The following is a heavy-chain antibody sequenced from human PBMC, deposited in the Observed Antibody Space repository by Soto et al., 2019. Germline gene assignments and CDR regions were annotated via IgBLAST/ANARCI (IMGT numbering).Heavy chain of an antibody. Sequence: QVQLQESGPGLVKPSQTLSLTCSVSGESISSGGYYWSWIRHHPGNGLEWIGYIYDSESPYYNPSLQSRVTSSMDTSKNHFAMRLISVTAADTAVYYCARASSSSSAADYWGQGTLATVSS. CDR1: GESISSGGYY. V-gene: IGHV4-31*03. CDR3: ARASSSSSAADY. D-gene: IGHD6-6*01. CDR2: IYDSESP. J-gene: IGHJ4*02.